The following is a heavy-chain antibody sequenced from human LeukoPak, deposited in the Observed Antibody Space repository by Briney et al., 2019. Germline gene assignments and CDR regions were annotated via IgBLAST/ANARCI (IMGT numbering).Heavy chain of an antibody. CDR2: IIPIFGTA. CDR3: AREMPPGYCSSASCYAPDYYYGMDV. Sequence: GASVKVSCKASGGTFSSYAISWVRQAPGQGLEWMGGIIPIFGTANYAQKFQGRVTITADESTSTAYMELSSLRSEDTAVYYCAREMPPGYCSSASCYAPDYYYGMDVWGQGTTVTVSS. J-gene: IGHJ6*02. D-gene: IGHD2-2*01. V-gene: IGHV1-69*13. CDR1: GGTFSSYA.